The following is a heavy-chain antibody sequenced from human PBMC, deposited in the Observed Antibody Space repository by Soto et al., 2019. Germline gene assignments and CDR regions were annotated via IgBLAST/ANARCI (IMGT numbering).Heavy chain of an antibody. CDR2: MNPNSGNT. J-gene: IGHJ5*02. Sequence: NGSRKTAVYTFTRYVINRLRKATRQGLEWMGWMNPNSGNTGYAQKFQGRVTMTRNTSISTAYMELSSLRSEDTAVYYCARGPYYDYIWGSYRYINGWFDPWGQGTLVTVSS. CDR3: ARGPYYDYIWGSYRYINGWFDP. V-gene: IGHV1-8*01. CDR1: VYTFTRYV. D-gene: IGHD3-16*02.